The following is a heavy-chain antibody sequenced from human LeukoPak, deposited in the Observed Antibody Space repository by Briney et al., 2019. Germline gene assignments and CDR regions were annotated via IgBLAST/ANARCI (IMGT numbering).Heavy chain of an antibody. CDR3: AKVIRDGYNYFDY. D-gene: IGHD5-24*01. CDR1: GFTFSSYA. J-gene: IGHJ4*02. CDR2: IGGSGGST. V-gene: IGHV3-23*01. Sequence: PGASLRLSCAASGFTFSSYAMSWVRQAPGKGLEWVSAIGGSGGSTYYADSVKGRFTISRDNSKNTLYLQMNSLRAEDTAVYYCAKVIRDGYNYFDYWGQGTLVTVSS.